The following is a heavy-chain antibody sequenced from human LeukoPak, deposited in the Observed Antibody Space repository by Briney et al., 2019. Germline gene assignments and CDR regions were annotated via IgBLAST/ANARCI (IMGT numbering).Heavy chain of an antibody. J-gene: IGHJ3*02. D-gene: IGHD3-22*01. CDR2: INPNSGGT. Sequence: ASVKVSCKASGGTFSSYAISWVRQAPGQGLEWMGWINPNSGGTNYAQKFQGRVTMTRDTSISTAYMELSRLRSDDTAVYYCASHDSSGYFPRNAFDIWGQGTMVTVSS. V-gene: IGHV1-2*02. CDR3: ASHDSSGYFPRNAFDI. CDR1: GGTFSSYA.